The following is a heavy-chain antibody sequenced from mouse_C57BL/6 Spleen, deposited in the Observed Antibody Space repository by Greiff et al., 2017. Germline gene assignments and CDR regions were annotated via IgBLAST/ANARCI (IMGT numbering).Heavy chain of an antibody. CDR1: GFTFSDYG. Sequence: EVMLVESGGGLVKPGGSLTLSCAASGFTFSDYGMHWVRQAPEKGLEWVAYISSGSSTIYYADTVKGRFTISREKAKNTLFLQMTSLRSEDTAMYYCARALYGSSYFDYWGQGTTLTVSS. CDR3: ARALYGSSYFDY. CDR2: ISSGSSTI. V-gene: IGHV5-17*01. J-gene: IGHJ2*01. D-gene: IGHD1-1*01.